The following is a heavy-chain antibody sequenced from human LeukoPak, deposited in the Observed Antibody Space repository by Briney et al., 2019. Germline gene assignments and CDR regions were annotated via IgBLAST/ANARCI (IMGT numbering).Heavy chain of an antibody. V-gene: IGHV4-31*03. D-gene: IGHD5-18*01. CDR1: GGSISSGGYY. CDR3: ARETAFVDTAMVTTPKIVDY. J-gene: IGHJ4*02. Sequence: NPSETLSLTCTVSGGSISSGGYYWSWIRQHPGKGLEWIGYIYYSRSTYYNPSLKSRVTISVDTSKNQFSLKLSSVTAADTAVYYCARETAFVDTAMVTTPKIVDYWGQGTLVTVSS. CDR2: IYYSRST.